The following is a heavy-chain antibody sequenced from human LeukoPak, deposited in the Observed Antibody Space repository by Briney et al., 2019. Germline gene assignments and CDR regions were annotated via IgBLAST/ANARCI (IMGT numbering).Heavy chain of an antibody. D-gene: IGHD1-26*01. V-gene: IGHV4-39*01. J-gene: IGHJ4*02. CDR3: NIVGATTQDY. CDR1: GGSISSSSSY. CDR2: IYYSGST. Sequence: PSETLSLTCTVSGGSISSSSSYWGWIRQPPGKGLEWIGSIYYSGSTYYNPSLKSRVTISVDTSKNQFSLKLSSVTAADTAVYYCNIVGATTQDYWGQGTLVTVSS.